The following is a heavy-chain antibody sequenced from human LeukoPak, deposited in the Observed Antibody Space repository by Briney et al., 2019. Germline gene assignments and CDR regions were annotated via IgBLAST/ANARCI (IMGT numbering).Heavy chain of an antibody. D-gene: IGHD6-19*01. Sequence: PSETLSLTCTVSGGSISSDSYYWSWIRQPAGKGLEWIGRIYTSGSTNYNPSLKSRVTISVDTSKNQFSLKLSSVTAADTAVYYCASTSGWYEVDYWGQGTLVTVSS. CDR3: ASTSGWYEVDY. CDR1: GGSISSDSYY. CDR2: IYTSGST. J-gene: IGHJ4*02. V-gene: IGHV4-61*02.